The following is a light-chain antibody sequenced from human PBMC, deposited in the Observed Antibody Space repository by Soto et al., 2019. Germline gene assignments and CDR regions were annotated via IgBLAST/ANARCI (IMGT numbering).Light chain of an antibody. CDR1: QSVSSN. Sequence: DIVMTQSPANMSVSPGERATLSCRASQSVSSNLAWYQQKPGQAPRLLIYGASNRATGIPDRFSGSGSGTDFTLTISRLEPGDFAVYYCQQYGSSGTVGQGTKVDIK. V-gene: IGKV3-20*01. CDR2: GAS. CDR3: QQYGSSGT. J-gene: IGKJ1*01.